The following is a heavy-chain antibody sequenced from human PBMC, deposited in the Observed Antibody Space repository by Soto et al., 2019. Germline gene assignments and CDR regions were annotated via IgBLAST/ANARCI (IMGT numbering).Heavy chain of an antibody. CDR2: IYYSGST. CDR3: AREIQLWLSWFDP. J-gene: IGHJ5*02. Sequence: SETLSLTCTVSGGSISSGDYYWSWIRQPPGKGLEWIGYIYYSGSTYYNPSPKSRVTISVDTSKNQFSLKLSSVTAADTAVYYCAREIQLWLSWFDPWGQGTLVTVSS. CDR1: GGSISSGDYY. D-gene: IGHD5-18*01. V-gene: IGHV4-30-4*01.